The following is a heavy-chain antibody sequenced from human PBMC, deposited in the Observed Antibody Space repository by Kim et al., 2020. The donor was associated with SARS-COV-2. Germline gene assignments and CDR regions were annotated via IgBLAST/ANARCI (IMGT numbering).Heavy chain of an antibody. V-gene: IGHV3-48*02. CDR3: ARVRSGSYFDY. D-gene: IGHD3-22*01. CDR1: GFTFSSHS. J-gene: IGHJ4*02. CDR2: ISGSGVTI. Sequence: GGSLRLSCAAAGFTFSSHSMNWVRQAPGKGLEWVSHISGSGVTIHYADSVKGRFTISRDNAKNSLYLQMNSLRDDDTAVYYCARVRSGSYFDYWGQGTLVTVSS.